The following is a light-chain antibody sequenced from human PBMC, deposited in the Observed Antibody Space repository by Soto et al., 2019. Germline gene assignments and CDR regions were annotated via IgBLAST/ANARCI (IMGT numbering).Light chain of an antibody. J-gene: IGKJ1*01. CDR3: QQYNNWPPWT. CDR1: QSVSSN. V-gene: IGKV3-15*01. Sequence: EIVMTQSPATLSVSPGEGATLSCRASQSVSSNLAWYQQKPGQAPRLLIYGASTRATGISARFSGSGSGTEFSLTISSLQSEDFAVYYCQQYNNWPPWTFGQGTKVEIK. CDR2: GAS.